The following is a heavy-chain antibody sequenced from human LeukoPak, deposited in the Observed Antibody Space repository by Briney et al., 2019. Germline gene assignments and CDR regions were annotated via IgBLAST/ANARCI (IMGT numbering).Heavy chain of an antibody. CDR2: ISSSSSTI. CDR3: ARSTIFGVVIREHFDY. CDR1: GFTFSGYS. J-gene: IGHJ4*02. Sequence: GSLRLSCAASGFTFSGYSMNWVRQAPGKGLEWVSYISSSSSTIYYADSVKGRFTISRDNAKNSLYLQMNSLRAEDTAVYYCARSTIFGVVIREHFDYWGQGTLVTVSS. V-gene: IGHV3-48*01. D-gene: IGHD3-3*01.